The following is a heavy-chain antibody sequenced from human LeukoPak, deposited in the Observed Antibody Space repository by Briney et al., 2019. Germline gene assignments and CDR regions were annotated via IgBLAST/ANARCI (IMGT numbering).Heavy chain of an antibody. V-gene: IGHV3-23*01. CDR2: ISGSGGST. D-gene: IGHD3-9*01. CDR1: GFTFSSYA. J-gene: IGHJ4*02. CDR3: ARDGSHYDILTGQYYFDY. Sequence: PGGSLRLSCAASGFTFSSYAMSWVRQAPGKGLEWVSAISGSGGSTYYADSVKGRFTISRDNAKNSLYLQMSSLRAEDTAVYYCARDGSHYDILTGQYYFDYWGQGTLVTVSS.